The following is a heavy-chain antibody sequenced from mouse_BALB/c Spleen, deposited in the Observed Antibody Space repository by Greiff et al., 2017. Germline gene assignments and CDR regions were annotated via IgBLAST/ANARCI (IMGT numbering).Heavy chain of an antibody. CDR3: ARLDGYYPYYFDY. Sequence: ESGPGLVKPSQSLSLTCTVTGYSITSDYAWNWIRQFPGNKLEWMGYISYSGSTSYNPSLKSRISITRDTSKNQFFLQLNSVTTEDTATYYCARLDGYYPYYFDYWGQGTTLTVSS. V-gene: IGHV3-2*02. CDR1: GYSITSDYA. J-gene: IGHJ2*01. D-gene: IGHD2-3*01. CDR2: ISYSGST.